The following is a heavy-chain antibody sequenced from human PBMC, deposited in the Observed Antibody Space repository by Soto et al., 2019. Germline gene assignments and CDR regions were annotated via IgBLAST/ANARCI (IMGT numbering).Heavy chain of an antibody. D-gene: IGHD6-13*01. Sequence: QVQLVQSGAEVKKPGSPVKVSCKASGGTFSSYAISWVRQAPGQGLEWMGAIIPLFDKGKMAQKFQDRVTLTADESTSTAYMEVSGLRFEDTAVYYCARGDSSSWFDPWGQGTLVTVSA. J-gene: IGHJ5*02. V-gene: IGHV1-69*01. CDR3: ARGDSSSWFDP. CDR1: GGTFSSYA. CDR2: IIPLFDKG.